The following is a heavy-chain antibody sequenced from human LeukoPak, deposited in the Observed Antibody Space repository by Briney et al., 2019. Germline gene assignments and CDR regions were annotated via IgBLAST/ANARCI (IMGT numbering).Heavy chain of an antibody. D-gene: IGHD3-22*01. V-gene: IGHV3-30*03. CDR1: GFTFSSYG. J-gene: IGHJ3*02. Sequence: PGGSLRLSCAASGFTFSSYGMPWVRQAPGKGLEWVAVISYDGSNKYYADSVKGRFTISRDNSKNTLYLQMNSLRAEDTAVYYCATEKSLYYYDSMNAFDIWGQGTMVTVSS. CDR3: ATEKSLYYYDSMNAFDI. CDR2: ISYDGSNK.